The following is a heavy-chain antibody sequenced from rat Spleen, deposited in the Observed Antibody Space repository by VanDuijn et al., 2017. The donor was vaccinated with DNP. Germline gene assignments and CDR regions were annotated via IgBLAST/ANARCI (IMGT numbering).Heavy chain of an antibody. V-gene: IGHV5-7*01. CDR3: ARSRGFDY. Sequence: EVQLVESGGGLVQPGRSLKLSCAVSGFTFSDYYMAWVRQAPAKGLEWVATISYNGGTPYYRDSVKGRFSLSRDNAKSTLYLQVNSLRSEDTATYYCARSRGFDYWGQGVMVTVSS. D-gene: IGHD1-8*01. CDR1: GFTFSDYY. J-gene: IGHJ2*01. CDR2: ISYNGGTP.